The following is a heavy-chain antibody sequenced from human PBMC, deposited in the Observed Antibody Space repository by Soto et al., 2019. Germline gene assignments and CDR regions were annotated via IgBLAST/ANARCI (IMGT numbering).Heavy chain of an antibody. J-gene: IGHJ5*02. Sequence: PGGSLRLSCAASGFTFSSYSMNWVRQAPGKGLEWVSYISSSSSTIYYADSVKGRFTISRDNAKNSLYLQMNSLRAEDTAVYYCAKTFTVTTTWGQGTLVTVSS. V-gene: IGHV3-48*01. CDR2: ISSSSSTI. CDR3: AKTFTVTTT. D-gene: IGHD4-4*01. CDR1: GFTFSSYS.